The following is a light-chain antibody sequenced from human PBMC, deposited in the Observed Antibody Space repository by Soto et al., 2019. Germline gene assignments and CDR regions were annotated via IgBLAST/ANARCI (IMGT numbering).Light chain of an antibody. CDR1: SSDVGDYDY. Sequence: QSALTQPPSASGSPGQSVTISCTGTSSDVGDYDYVSWYQHHPGKAPKLMIYEVSKRPSGVPARFSGSKYGNTASLTVSGLQAEDEADYYCSSYAGRNDYVFGTGTKVTVL. J-gene: IGLJ1*01. CDR2: EVS. CDR3: SSYAGRNDYV. V-gene: IGLV2-8*01.